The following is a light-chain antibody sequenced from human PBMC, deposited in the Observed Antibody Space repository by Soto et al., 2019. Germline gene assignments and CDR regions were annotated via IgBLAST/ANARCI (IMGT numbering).Light chain of an antibody. J-gene: IGLJ1*01. CDR2: DVS. Sequence: QSALTQPASVSGSPGQSIPISCTGTSSDVDGYNYVSWYQHHPGNAPKLLIYDVSTRPSGVSNRFSGSKSGNTASLTISGLQAEDEADYYCSSYTRSSTRVFGTGTKVTVL. CDR3: SSYTRSSTRV. CDR1: SSDVDGYNY. V-gene: IGLV2-14*03.